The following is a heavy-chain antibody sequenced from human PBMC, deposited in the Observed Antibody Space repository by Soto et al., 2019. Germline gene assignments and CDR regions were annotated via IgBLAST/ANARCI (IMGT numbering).Heavy chain of an antibody. Sequence: SETLSLTCTVSGGSISSYYWSWIRQPPGKGLVWFGYIYYSGSTNYNPSLKSRVTISVDTSKNQFSLKLSFVTAADTVVYYCARSDGRYWGQGTLVTVSS. CDR3: ARSDGRY. CDR1: GGSISSYY. V-gene: IGHV4-59*01. J-gene: IGHJ4*02. CDR2: IYYSGST.